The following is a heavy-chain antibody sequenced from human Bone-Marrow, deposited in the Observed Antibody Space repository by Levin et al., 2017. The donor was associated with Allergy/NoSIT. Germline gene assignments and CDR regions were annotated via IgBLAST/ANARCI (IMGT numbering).Heavy chain of an antibody. CDR3: ARVAGTGLDYYGMDV. D-gene: IGHD6-19*01. Sequence: SETLSLTCTLSGGSISSSGYYWGWIRQPPGKGLEWRGSIYERGRREEKGEGKTRVTISLDTSKNQFSLKLSSVTAADTADYYCARVAGTGLDYYGMDVWGQGTTVTVSS. CDR1: GGSISSSGYY. V-gene: IGHV4-39*07. CDR2: IYERGRR. J-gene: IGHJ6*02.